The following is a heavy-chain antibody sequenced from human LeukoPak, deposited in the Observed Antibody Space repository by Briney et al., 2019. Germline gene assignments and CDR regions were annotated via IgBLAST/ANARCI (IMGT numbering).Heavy chain of an antibody. CDR2: IYYSGST. J-gene: IGHJ4*02. CDR3: ARDIGVLTGSGYFDY. D-gene: IGHD4/OR15-4a*01. CDR1: GGSISSYY. V-gene: IGHV4-59*01. Sequence: KASETLSLTCTVSGGSISSYYWSWIRQPPGKGLEWIGYIYYSGSTNYNPSLKSRVTISVDTSKNQFSLKLSSVTAADTAVYYCARDIGVLTGSGYFDYWGQGTLVTVSS.